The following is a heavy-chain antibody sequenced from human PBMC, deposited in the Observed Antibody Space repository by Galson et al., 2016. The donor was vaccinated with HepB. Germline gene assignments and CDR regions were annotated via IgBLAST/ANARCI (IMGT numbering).Heavy chain of an antibody. CDR1: GFTFSSYA. V-gene: IGHV3-23*01. CDR3: ARAAHSSGYCDVFDI. J-gene: IGHJ3*02. CDR2: ISGRDGTT. Sequence: SLRLSCAASGFTFSSYAMSWFRQAPGKGLEWVSAISGRDGTTQYADSVKGRFIISRDNSENSLYLQMNSLRAEDTAVYYCARAAHSSGYCDVFDIWGQGTKVTVSS. D-gene: IGHD3-22*01.